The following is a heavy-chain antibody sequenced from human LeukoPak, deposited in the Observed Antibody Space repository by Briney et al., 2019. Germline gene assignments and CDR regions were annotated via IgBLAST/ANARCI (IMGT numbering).Heavy chain of an antibody. D-gene: IGHD1-26*01. CDR2: IIPIFGIA. V-gene: IGHV1-69*04. CDR3: ASDGYSGSYRGSYY. CDR1: GGTLISYA. Sequence: SVTVSCKASGGTLISYAISWVRQAPGQGLEWMGRIIPIFGIANYAQKFQGRVTITADKSTSTAYMELSSLRSEDTAVYYCASDGYSGSYRGSYYWGQGTLVTVSS. J-gene: IGHJ4*02.